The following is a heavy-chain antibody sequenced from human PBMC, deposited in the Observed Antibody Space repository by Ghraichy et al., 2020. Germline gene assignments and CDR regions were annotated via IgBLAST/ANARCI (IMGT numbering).Heavy chain of an antibody. CDR3: AKNEKGFHHFYYYGMDV. V-gene: IGHV3-23*01. CDR1: GLTFSNYA. CDR2: ISDSGGRT. J-gene: IGHJ6*02. Sequence: GGSLRLSCTASGLTFSNYAMSWVRQAPGKGLEWVSVISDSGGRTYHADSVKGRFTVSRDNSKNTLYLQMNSLRAEDTAVYYCAKNEKGFHHFYYYGMDVWGQGTTVIVSS.